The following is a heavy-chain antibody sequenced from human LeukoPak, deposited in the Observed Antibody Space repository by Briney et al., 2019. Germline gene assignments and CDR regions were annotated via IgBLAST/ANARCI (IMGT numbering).Heavy chain of an antibody. CDR2: IYPGDSDT. D-gene: IGHD1-14*01. CDR1: GYSFSNYW. J-gene: IGHJ3*01. Sequence: GESLKISCKGSGYSFSNYWIAWVRQMPGKGLEWMGIIYPGDSDTRYSPSFQGQVTISADRSITTAYLQWNSLKASDTAMYYCARPEQEDVFIFGAKGKMVPVSS. CDR3: ARPEQEDVFIF. V-gene: IGHV5-51*01.